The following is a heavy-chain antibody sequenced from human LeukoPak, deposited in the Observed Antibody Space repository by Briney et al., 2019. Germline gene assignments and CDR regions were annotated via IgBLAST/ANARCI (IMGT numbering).Heavy chain of an antibody. CDR2: ISSNGAIT. J-gene: IGHJ6*02. CDR3: ARAGSGWYSMDV. D-gene: IGHD6-19*01. CDR1: GFAFSSYA. V-gene: IGHV3-64*01. Sequence: GGSLRLSCAASGFAFSSYAMHWVRQAPGKGLEYVSAISSNGAITYYANSVKGRFTISRDNSKNTLYLQMGSLRAEDMAMYCCARAGSGWYSMDVWGQGTTVTVSS.